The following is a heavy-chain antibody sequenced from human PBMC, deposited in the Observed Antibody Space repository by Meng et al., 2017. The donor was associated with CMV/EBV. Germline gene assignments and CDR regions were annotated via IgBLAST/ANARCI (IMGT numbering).Heavy chain of an antibody. CDR3: ARGRGQWLPHYFDY. D-gene: IGHD6-19*01. CDR1: GGSISSYY. CDR2: IYYSGST. J-gene: IGHJ4*02. V-gene: IGHV4-59*01. Sequence: SETLSLTCTVSGGSISSYYWSWIRQPPGKGLEWIGYIYYSGSTNYNPSLKSRVTISVDTSKNQFSLKLSSVTAADTAVYYCARGRGQWLPHYFDYWGQGTLVTVS.